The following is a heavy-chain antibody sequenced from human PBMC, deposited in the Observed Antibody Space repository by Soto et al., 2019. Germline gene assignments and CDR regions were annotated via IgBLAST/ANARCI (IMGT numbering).Heavy chain of an antibody. Sequence: SVKVSCKASGFTFTSSALQWVRQARGQRLEGIGWIVVGSGNTNYSQKFQERVTITRDMSTSTAYMELSSLRSEDTAVYYCAADPTCYGSGRYFKPQYYFDYWGQGPLVTVSS. CDR3: AADPTCYGSGRYFKPQYYFDY. CDR1: GFTFTSSA. CDR2: IVVGSGNT. J-gene: IGHJ4*02. D-gene: IGHD3-10*01. V-gene: IGHV1-58*01.